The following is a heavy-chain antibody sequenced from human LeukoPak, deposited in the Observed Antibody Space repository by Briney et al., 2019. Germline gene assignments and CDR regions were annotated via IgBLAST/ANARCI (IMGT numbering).Heavy chain of an antibody. CDR3: ARTDYSNYLFDY. Sequence: SETLSLTCTVSGDSISSGDYYWSWIRQPAGKGLEWIGRISSSGSTNYNPSLKSRVTISVDTSKNQFSLKLSSVTAADTAVYYCARTDYSNYLFDYWGQGTLVTVSS. CDR1: GDSISSGDYY. J-gene: IGHJ4*02. CDR2: ISSSGST. D-gene: IGHD4-11*01. V-gene: IGHV4-61*02.